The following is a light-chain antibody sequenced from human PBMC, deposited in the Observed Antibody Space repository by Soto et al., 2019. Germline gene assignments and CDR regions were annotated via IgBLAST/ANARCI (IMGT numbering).Light chain of an antibody. V-gene: IGKV1-33*01. Sequence: DIQMTQSPSSLSASVGDRVTITCQATQAITNYLSWYQQKPGKAPRLLIYDASTLDKGVPSRFSGSGSGTQFTLTISSLLPEDFATYYCQQCDVLPYTFGQGTRLEIK. J-gene: IGKJ2*01. CDR1: QAITNY. CDR3: QQCDVLPYT. CDR2: DAS.